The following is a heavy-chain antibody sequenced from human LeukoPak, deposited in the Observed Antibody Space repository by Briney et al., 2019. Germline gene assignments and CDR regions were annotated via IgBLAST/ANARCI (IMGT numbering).Heavy chain of an antibody. J-gene: IGHJ6*03. CDR3: ARGGTAMTTLDYMDV. CDR1: GFTFSSNW. CDR2: LSSDGMTI. V-gene: IGHV3-74*01. Sequence: GGSLRLSCAASGFTFSSNWMHWVRQAPGKGLVWVSRLSSDGMTITYADFVKGRFTISRDNAKNMLFLQMDSLRAEDTAVYFCARGGTAMTTLDYMDVWGKGTTVTVSS. D-gene: IGHD4-11*01.